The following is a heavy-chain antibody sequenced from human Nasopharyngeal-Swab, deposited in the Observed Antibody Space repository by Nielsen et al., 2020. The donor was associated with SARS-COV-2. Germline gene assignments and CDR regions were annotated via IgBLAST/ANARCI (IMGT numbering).Heavy chain of an antibody. V-gene: IGHV1-8*01. Sequence: WVRQAPGQGLEWMGWMNPNSGNTGYAQKFQGRVNMTRNTSISTAYMELSSLRSEDTAVYYCARAVEFCSSTSCYSSAFDIWGQGTMVTVSS. CDR2: MNPNSGNT. J-gene: IGHJ3*02. D-gene: IGHD2-2*01. CDR3: ARAVEFCSSTSCYSSAFDI.